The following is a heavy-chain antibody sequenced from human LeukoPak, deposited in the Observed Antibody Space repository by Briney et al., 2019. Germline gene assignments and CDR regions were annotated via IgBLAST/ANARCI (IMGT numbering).Heavy chain of an antibody. Sequence: ASVKVSCKASGYTFTGYYMHWVRQAPGQGLEWMGIINPSGGSTNYAQKFQGRVTMTRDTSTNTVYMELSSLRSEDTAVYYCARGRYNWNDGYYYYMDVWGKGTTVTISS. J-gene: IGHJ6*03. CDR1: GYTFTGYY. V-gene: IGHV1-46*01. D-gene: IGHD1-1*01. CDR3: ARGRYNWNDGYYYYMDV. CDR2: INPSGGST.